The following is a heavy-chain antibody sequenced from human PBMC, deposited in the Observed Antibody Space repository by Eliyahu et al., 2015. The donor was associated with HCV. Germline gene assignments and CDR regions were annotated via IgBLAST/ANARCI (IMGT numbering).Heavy chain of an antibody. CDR3: ARDNPPYSGYGHDAFDI. J-gene: IGHJ3*02. Sequence: QVQLVQSGAEVKKPGSSVKVSCKASGGTFSSYAISWVRQAPGQGLEWMGGIIPIFGTANYAQKFQGRVTITADKSTSTAYMELSSLRSEDTAVYYCARDNPPYSGYGHDAFDIWGQGTMVTVSS. CDR1: GGTFSSYA. V-gene: IGHV1-69*06. CDR2: IIPIFGTA. D-gene: IGHD5-12*01.